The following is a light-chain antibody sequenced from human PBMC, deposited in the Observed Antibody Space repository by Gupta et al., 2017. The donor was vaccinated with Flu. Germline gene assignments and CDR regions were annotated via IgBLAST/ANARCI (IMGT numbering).Light chain of an antibody. CDR2: DVS. V-gene: IGLV2-11*01. CDR3: CSYAGSYTWV. J-gene: IGLJ3*02. CDR1: SGDVGGYNY. Sequence: QSALTQPRSVSGSTGQSVTISCTGTSGDVGGYNYVSWYQQHPGKVPKLMIYDVSKRPSGVPDRFSGSKSGNTASLTISGLQGEDEADYYCCSYAGSYTWVFGGGTKLTVL.